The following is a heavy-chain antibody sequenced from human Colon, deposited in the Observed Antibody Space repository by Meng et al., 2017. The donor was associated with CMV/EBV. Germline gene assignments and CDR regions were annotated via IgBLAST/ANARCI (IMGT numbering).Heavy chain of an antibody. J-gene: IGHJ4*02. CDR1: RGSISSYY. CDR2: VFFSGSI. CDR3: AGQRKELCSGTGCPLNF. V-gene: IGHV4-59*03. D-gene: IGHD2-15*01. Sequence: ESLKISCNVSRGSISSYYWSWVRQPPGKGLEWIGYVFFSGSINYNPSLKSRATISVDTYKNKFSLKLNTVTTADTAVYYCAGQRKELCSGTGCPLNFWGQGTLVTVSS.